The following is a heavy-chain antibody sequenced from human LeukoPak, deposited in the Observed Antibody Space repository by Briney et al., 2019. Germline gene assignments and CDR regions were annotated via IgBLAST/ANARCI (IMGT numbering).Heavy chain of an antibody. Sequence: ASVKVSCKASGYIFTDYYMHWVRQAPGQGLEWMGWINPNSGGSNYAQKFQGRVTMTRDTSINTAYMELSRLRSDDTAVFYCARSPDILTGENFDYWGQGTLVTVSS. V-gene: IGHV1-2*02. J-gene: IGHJ4*02. CDR3: ARSPDILTGENFDY. D-gene: IGHD3-9*01. CDR1: GYIFTDYY. CDR2: INPNSGGS.